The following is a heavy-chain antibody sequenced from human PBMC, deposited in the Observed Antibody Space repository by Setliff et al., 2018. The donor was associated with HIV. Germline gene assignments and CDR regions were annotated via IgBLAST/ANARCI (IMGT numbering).Heavy chain of an antibody. D-gene: IGHD5-12*01. Sequence: ASVKVSCKASGYTFTNHYMHWVRQAPGQGLEWMGVINPTGGSTRNTQKFQGRVAMTRGTSTSTVYMELSSLRSEDTAVYYCASAGAWQRNALDIWGQGTMVTVS. CDR2: INPTGGST. CDR3: ASAGAWQRNALDI. J-gene: IGHJ3*02. CDR1: GYTFTNHY. V-gene: IGHV1-46*01.